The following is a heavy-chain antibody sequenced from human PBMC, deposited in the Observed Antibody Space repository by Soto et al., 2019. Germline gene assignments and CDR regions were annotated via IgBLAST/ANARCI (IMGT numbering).Heavy chain of an antibody. CDR3: ARVPYSSGWHFDY. J-gene: IGHJ4*02. CDR1: GYSFTTYW. CDR2: IYPDDSDT. Sequence: GESLKISCNGSGYSFTTYWIGWVRQMPGKGLEWMGIIYPDDSDTRYSPSFQGQVTISADKSISTASLQWNSLKASDTAMYYCARVPYSSGWHFDYWGQGTLVTV. D-gene: IGHD6-19*01. V-gene: IGHV5-51*01.